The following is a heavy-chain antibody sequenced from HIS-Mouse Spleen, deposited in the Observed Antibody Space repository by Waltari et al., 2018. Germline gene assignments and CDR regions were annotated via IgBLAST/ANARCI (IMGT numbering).Heavy chain of an antibody. CDR2: SSVSGGST. J-gene: IGHJ4*02. CDR3: AKSRGGDCYDY. CDR1: GFTFSSYA. Sequence: EVQLLESGGGLVQPGGSLRLSCAASGFTFSSYAMSWVRQAPGKGLEWVSASSVSGGSTYYADSVKGRFTIARDNSKNTLYLQMNSLRAEDTAVYYCAKSRGGDCYDYWGQGTLVTVSS. V-gene: IGHV3-23*01. D-gene: IGHD2-21*01.